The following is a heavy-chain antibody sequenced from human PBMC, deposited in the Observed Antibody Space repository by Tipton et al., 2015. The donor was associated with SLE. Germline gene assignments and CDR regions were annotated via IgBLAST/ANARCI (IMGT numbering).Heavy chain of an antibody. V-gene: IGHV4-34*01. D-gene: IGHD4-17*01. CDR1: GGSFSGHY. CDR3: ARGLYGDEPGY. J-gene: IGHJ4*02. CDR2: INHSGST. Sequence: LRLSCAVYGGSFSGHYCRWVRQPPREGVGWVGEINHSGSTNYNPSLKRRVTISVDTSKNQFSLKLTSLTAADTAVYYCARGLYGDEPGYWGQGTLVTVSS.